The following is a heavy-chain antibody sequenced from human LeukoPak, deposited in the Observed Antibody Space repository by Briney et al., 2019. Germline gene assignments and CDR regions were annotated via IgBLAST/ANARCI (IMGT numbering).Heavy chain of an antibody. J-gene: IGHJ4*02. V-gene: IGHV3-48*01. D-gene: IGHD3-22*01. Sequence: GGPLRLSCAASGFTFSSYSMNWVRQAPGKGLEWVSYIGSGGTNRYYADSVKGRFTISRDNAKNSLYLQMNSLRAEDTAVYYCARTNYDSSGYYYGDPFWGQGTLVTVSS. CDR3: ARTNYDSSGYYYGDPF. CDR2: IGSGGTNR. CDR1: GFTFSSYS.